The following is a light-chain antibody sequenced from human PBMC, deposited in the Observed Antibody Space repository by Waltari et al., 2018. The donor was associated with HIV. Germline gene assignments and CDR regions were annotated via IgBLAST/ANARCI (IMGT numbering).Light chain of an antibody. CDR2: DAS. V-gene: IGKV3-11*01. J-gene: IGKJ2*01. Sequence: EIVLTNSPVTLSLSPGERATLACRASEIIARDLAWYQQKPGQAPRLLIYDASTRATGIPARFSGSGSGTDFTLTISSLEPEDFAGYSCQQRSGWPPISTFGQGTKLEIK. CDR3: QQRSGWPPIST. CDR1: EIIARD.